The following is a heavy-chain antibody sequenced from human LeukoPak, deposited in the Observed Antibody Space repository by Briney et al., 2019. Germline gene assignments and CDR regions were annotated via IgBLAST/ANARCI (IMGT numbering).Heavy chain of an antibody. CDR1: GFTFSSYS. CDR3: ARVRGSYYLDY. J-gene: IGHJ4*02. CDR2: ISSSINTI. V-gene: IGHV3-48*01. Sequence: GGSLRLSCAAAGFTFSSYSMNWVRQAPGKGLDWVSYISSSINTIYYADSVKGRFTISRDNAKNSLYLQMNSLRAEDTAVYYCARVRGSYYLDYWGQGTLVTVSS. D-gene: IGHD1-26*01.